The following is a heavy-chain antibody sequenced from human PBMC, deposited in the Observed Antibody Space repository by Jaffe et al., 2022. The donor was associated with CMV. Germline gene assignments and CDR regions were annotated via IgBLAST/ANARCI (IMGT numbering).Heavy chain of an antibody. J-gene: IGHJ3*02. CDR2: IYSDGST. CDR1: GFTVISNY. D-gene: IGHD3-22*01. Sequence: QLVESGGGLVHPGGSLRLSCAASGFTVISNYMNWVRQAPGKGLEWVSLIYSDGSTFYADSVKGRFTISRDTSKNTLYLQMNSLRAEDTAVYYCARSSGEYHEQNTMIDYLVTDAFDIWGQGTMVTVSS. V-gene: IGHV3-66*01. CDR3: ARSSGEYHEQNTMIDYLVTDAFDI.